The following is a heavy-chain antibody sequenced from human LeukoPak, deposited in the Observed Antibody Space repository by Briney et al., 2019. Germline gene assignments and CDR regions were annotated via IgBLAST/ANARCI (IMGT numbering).Heavy chain of an antibody. CDR1: GDSVSSKSAA. Sequence: SQTLSLTCAISGDSVSSKSAAWNWIRQSPSRGLEWLGRTYYRSKWSSGYAESVKSRITINPDTSKNQFCLQLNSVTPEDTAVYYCARSGSSFDYWGQGTLVTVSS. CDR3: ARSGSSFDY. J-gene: IGHJ4*02. D-gene: IGHD2-15*01. V-gene: IGHV6-1*01. CDR2: TYYRSKWSS.